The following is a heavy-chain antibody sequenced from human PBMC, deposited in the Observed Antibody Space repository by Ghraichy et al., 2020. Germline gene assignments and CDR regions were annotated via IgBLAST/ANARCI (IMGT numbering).Heavy chain of an antibody. CDR1: GGSISSYY. D-gene: IGHD4-17*01. Sequence: SETLSLTCTVSGGSISSYYWSWIRQPPGKGLEWIGYIYYSGSTNYNPSLKSRVTISVDTSKNQFSLKLSSVTAADTAVYYCARTVRRVYFDYWGQGTLVTVSS. V-gene: IGHV4-59*01. J-gene: IGHJ4*02. CDR2: IYYSGST. CDR3: ARTVRRVYFDY.